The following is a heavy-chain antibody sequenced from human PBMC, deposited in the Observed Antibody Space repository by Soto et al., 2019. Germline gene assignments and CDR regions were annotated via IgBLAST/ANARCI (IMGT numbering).Heavy chain of an antibody. D-gene: IGHD2-15*01. CDR2: INSDGSVS. J-gene: IGHJ6*03. Sequence: EVQLVESGGGLVQPGGSLRLSCAASGFTFSNYWMYWVRQAPGKGLEWVSRINSDGSVSSHADSVRGRLTISRDNVKSTLYLHMDSLRAEDTAVYFCARGDCVGGTCYSLAGSFYYYVDVWGKGTTVTVFS. CDR3: ARGDCVGGTCYSLAGSFYYYVDV. V-gene: IGHV3-74*02. CDR1: GFTFSNYW.